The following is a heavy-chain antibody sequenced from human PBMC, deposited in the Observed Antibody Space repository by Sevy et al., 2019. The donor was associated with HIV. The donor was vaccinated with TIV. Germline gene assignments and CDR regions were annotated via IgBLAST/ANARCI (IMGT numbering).Heavy chain of an antibody. CDR3: ARDLDIVVVVAAVNDAFDI. Sequence: ASLKVSCKASGYTFTSYAMHWVRQAPGQRLEWMGWINAGNGNTKYSQKFQGRVTITRDTSASTAYMELSSLRSEDTAVYYCARDLDIVVVVAAVNDAFDIWGQGTMVTVSS. V-gene: IGHV1-3*01. CDR2: INAGNGNT. J-gene: IGHJ3*02. CDR1: GYTFTSYA. D-gene: IGHD2-15*01.